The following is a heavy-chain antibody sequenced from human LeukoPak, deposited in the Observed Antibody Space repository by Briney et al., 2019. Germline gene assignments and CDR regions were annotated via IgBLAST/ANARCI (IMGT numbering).Heavy chain of an antibody. V-gene: IGHV3-66*01. CDR2: TYSGGST. J-gene: IGHJ4*02. D-gene: IGHD2-15*01. CDR1: GFTVSSNY. Sequence: PPGGSLRLSCAASGFTVSSNYMNWVRQAPGKGLESVAVTYSGGSTYYADSVKGRFTISRDNSNNTVYLQMSSLRAEDTAVYYCARGTIGGSYLDYWGQGTLVTVSS. CDR3: ARGTIGGSYLDY.